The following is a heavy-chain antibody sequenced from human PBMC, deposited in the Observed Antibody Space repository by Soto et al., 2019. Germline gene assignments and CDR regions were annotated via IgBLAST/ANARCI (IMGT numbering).Heavy chain of an antibody. CDR3: ARGAYYYDSSGYV. V-gene: IGHV4-34*01. D-gene: IGHD3-22*01. Sequence: SETLSLTCAVYGGSFSGYYWSWIRQPPGKGLEWIGEINHIVSTNYNPSLKIRVTISVDSSKNQFSLKLSSVTAADTAVYYCARGAYYYDSSGYVWGQGTLVTVSS. CDR2: INHIVST. J-gene: IGHJ4*02. CDR1: GGSFSGYY.